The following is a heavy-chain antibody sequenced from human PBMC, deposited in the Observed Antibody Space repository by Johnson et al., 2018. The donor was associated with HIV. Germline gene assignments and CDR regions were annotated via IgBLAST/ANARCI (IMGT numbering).Heavy chain of an antibody. V-gene: IGHV3-30*04. J-gene: IGHJ3*02. CDR3: ARDRYYDSSGSHAFDI. CDR1: GFTFSSYA. D-gene: IGHD3-22*01. CDR2: ISYDGSNK. Sequence: QVQLVESGGGVVQPGRSLRLSCAASGFTFSSYAMHWVRQAPGKGLEWVALISYDGSNKYHADSVKGRFTISRDNSKNTLYLQMNSLRPEDTAGYYCARDRYYDSSGSHAFDIWGQGTMVTVSS.